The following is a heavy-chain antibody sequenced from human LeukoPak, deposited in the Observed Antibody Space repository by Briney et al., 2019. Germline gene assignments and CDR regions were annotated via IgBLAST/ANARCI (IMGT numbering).Heavy chain of an antibody. CDR2: IYYSGST. J-gene: IGHJ5*02. CDR3: ARQIMITFGGVIVIGDNWFDP. Sequence: SETLSLTCTVSGGSISSYYWSWIRQPPGKGLEWIGYIYYSGSTNYNPSLKSRVTIPVDTSKNQFSLKLSSVTAADTAVYYCARQIMITFGGVIVIGDNWFDPWGQGTLVTVSS. CDR1: GGSISSYY. V-gene: IGHV4-59*08. D-gene: IGHD3-16*02.